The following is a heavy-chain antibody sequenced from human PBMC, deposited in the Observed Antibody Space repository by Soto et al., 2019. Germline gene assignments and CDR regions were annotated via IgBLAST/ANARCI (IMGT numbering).Heavy chain of an antibody. CDR3: ARTRQSGGYWSGFEALTTYGMDV. V-gene: IGHV3-30*02. D-gene: IGHD3-3*01. J-gene: IGHJ6*02. Sequence: GGSLRLSCVASRFTFRNYGMHWVRQAPGKGLEWVAIIWYDGSQKYYTNSVKGRFTISRDNSKNTVSLQMNSLRSEDTAIFFCARTRQSGGYWSGFEALTTYGMDVWGQGTTVTVSS. CDR2: IWYDGSQK. CDR1: RFTFRNYG.